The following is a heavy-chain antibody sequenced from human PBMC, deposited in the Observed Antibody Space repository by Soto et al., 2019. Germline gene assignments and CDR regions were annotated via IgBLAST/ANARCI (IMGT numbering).Heavy chain of an antibody. J-gene: IGHJ5*02. Sequence: LRLSCAASGFIFENFGMSWVRQAPGKGLEWISSISGSGFKKYYADSVKGRFTTSRDNSKSTVYLELNNLSAEDTAVYHCAKNQGVELVPLATVDWFDPWGQGSVVTVSS. CDR1: GFIFENFG. D-gene: IGHD1-26*01. CDR3: AKNQGVELVPLATVDWFDP. V-gene: IGHV3-23*01. CDR2: ISGSGFKK.